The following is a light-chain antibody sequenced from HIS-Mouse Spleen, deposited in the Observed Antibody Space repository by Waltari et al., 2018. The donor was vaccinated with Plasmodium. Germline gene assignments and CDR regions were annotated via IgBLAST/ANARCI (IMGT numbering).Light chain of an antibody. Sequence: QSALTQPRSVSGSPGQSVPISCTGTSSDVGGYNYRSWYQQHPGKAPKLMIYDVSKRPSGVPDRFSGSKSGNTASLTISGLQAEDEADYYCCSYAGSYTLVFGGGTKLTVL. CDR2: DVS. V-gene: IGLV2-11*01. CDR1: SSDVGGYNY. J-gene: IGLJ2*01. CDR3: CSYAGSYTLV.